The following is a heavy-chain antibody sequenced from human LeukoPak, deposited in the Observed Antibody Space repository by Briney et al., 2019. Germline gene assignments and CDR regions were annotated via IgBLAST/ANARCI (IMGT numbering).Heavy chain of an antibody. V-gene: IGHV1-8*03. Sequence: GASVKVSCKASGYTFTSYDINWVRQATGQGLEWMGWMNPNSGNTGYAQKFQGRVTITRNTSISTAHMELSSLRSEDTAVYYCARGAYYDFWSGYYTGRASYYYYMDVWGKGTTVTVSS. CDR3: ARGAYYDFWSGYYTGRASYYYYMDV. CDR1: GYTFTSYD. J-gene: IGHJ6*03. CDR2: MNPNSGNT. D-gene: IGHD3-3*01.